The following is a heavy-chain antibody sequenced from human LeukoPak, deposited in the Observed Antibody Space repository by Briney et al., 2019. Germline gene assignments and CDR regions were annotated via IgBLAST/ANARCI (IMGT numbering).Heavy chain of an antibody. CDR3: ARDYAAGTPASYYYYYYGMDV. CDR2: ISYDGSNK. J-gene: IGHJ6*04. CDR1: GFTFSSYA. D-gene: IGHD6-13*01. Sequence: GGSVRLSCAASGFTFSSYAMHWVRQAPGKGLEWVAVISYDGSNKYYADSVKGRFTISRDNSKNTLYLQMNSLRAEDTAVYYCARDYAAGTPASYYYYYYGMDVWGKGTTVTVSS. V-gene: IGHV3-30*04.